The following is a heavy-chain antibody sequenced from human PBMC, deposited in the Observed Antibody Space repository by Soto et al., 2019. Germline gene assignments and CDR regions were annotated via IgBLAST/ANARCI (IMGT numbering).Heavy chain of an antibody. D-gene: IGHD2-2*03. CDR3: AKEDGYCSSTSCYDGGNWFDP. J-gene: IGHJ5*02. CDR2: ISGSGGST. V-gene: IGHV3-23*01. CDR1: GFTFSSYA. Sequence: GGSLRLSCAASGFTFSSYAMSWVRQAPGKGLEWVSAISGSGGSTYYADSVKGRFTISRDNSKNTLYLQMNSLRAEDTAVYYCAKEDGYCSSTSCYDGGNWFDPWGQGTLVTVSS.